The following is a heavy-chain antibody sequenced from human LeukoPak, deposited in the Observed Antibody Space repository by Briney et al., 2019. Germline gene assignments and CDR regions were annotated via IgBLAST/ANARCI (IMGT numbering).Heavy chain of an antibody. J-gene: IGHJ4*02. Sequence: GGSLRLSCAASGFTFSSYWMHWVRQAPGKGLVWVSRINSDGSSTSYADSVKGRFTISRDNAKNTLYLQMNSLRAEDTAVYYCAKDPRIPYYDSSGYYDYWGQGTLVTVSS. CDR1: GFTFSSYW. CDR3: AKDPRIPYYDSSGYYDY. V-gene: IGHV3-74*01. CDR2: INSDGSST. D-gene: IGHD3-22*01.